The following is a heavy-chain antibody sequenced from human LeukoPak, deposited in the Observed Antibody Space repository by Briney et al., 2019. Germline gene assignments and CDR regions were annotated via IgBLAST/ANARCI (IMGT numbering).Heavy chain of an antibody. CDR2: INHSGST. V-gene: IGHV4-34*01. D-gene: IGHD3-22*01. J-gene: IGHJ4*02. Sequence: KASETLSLTCAVYGGSFSGYYWSWIRQPPGKGLEWIGEINHSGSTNYNPSLKSRVTISVDTSKNQFSLKLSSVTAADTAVYYCASPGYDSSGYPWWFDYWGQGTLVTVSS. CDR1: GGSFSGYY. CDR3: ASPGYDSSGYPWWFDY.